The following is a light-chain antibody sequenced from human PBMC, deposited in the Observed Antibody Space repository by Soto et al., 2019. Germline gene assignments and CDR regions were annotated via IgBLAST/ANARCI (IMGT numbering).Light chain of an antibody. CDR1: QTISSSY. CDR3: QQYDTSPPYT. J-gene: IGKJ2*01. Sequence: EIVLTQSPGTLSLSPGERATLSCRDSQTISSSYLAWYQQKPGQAPRLLIYGASSRATGIPDRFSGSGSGTDFTLTISRLEPEDFAVYYCQQYDTSPPYTFGQGTKLEIK. V-gene: IGKV3-20*01. CDR2: GAS.